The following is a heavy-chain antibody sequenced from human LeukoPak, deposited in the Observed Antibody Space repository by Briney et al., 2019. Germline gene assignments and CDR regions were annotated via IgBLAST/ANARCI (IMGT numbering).Heavy chain of an antibody. CDR1: GGSISSSSYY. D-gene: IGHD3-10*01. CDR3: ARHWASLIGGQDAFDI. J-gene: IGHJ3*02. Sequence: SETLSLTCTVSGGSISSSSYYWGWIRQPPGKGLEWIGSIYYSGSTYYNPSLKSRVTISVDTSKNQFSLKLSSVTAADTAVYYCARHWASLIGGQDAFDIWGQGTMVTVSS. V-gene: IGHV4-39*01. CDR2: IYYSGST.